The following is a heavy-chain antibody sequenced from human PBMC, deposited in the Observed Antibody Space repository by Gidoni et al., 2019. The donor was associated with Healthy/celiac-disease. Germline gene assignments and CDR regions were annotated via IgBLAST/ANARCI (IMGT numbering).Heavy chain of an antibody. J-gene: IGHJ4*02. CDR3: ARARGYCSSTSCYLFDY. V-gene: IGHV3-7*01. CDR1: GFTFSSYW. CDR2: IKQDGSEK. Sequence: EVQLVESGGGLVQPGGSLRRSCAASGFTFSSYWMSWVRQAPGKGLEWVANIKQDGSEKYYVDSVKGRFTISRDNVKNSLYLQMNSLRAEDTAVYYCARARGYCSSTSCYLFDYWGQGTLVTVSS. D-gene: IGHD2-2*01.